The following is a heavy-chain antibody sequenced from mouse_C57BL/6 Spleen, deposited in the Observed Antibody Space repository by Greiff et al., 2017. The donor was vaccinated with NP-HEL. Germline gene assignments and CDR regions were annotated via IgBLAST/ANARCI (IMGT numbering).Heavy chain of an antibody. CDR2: ILPGSGST. V-gene: IGHV1-9*01. CDR3: AKNRGCGSSYDLDY. Sequence: QVQLQQSGAELMKPGASVKLSCKATGYTFTGYWIEWVKQRPGHGLEWIGEILPGSGSTNYNEKFKGKATFTADTSSNTAYLQLSSLTSEDSAIYYGAKNRGCGSSYDLDYWGQGTTLTVSS. D-gene: IGHD2-12*01. CDR1: GYTFTGYW. J-gene: IGHJ2*01.